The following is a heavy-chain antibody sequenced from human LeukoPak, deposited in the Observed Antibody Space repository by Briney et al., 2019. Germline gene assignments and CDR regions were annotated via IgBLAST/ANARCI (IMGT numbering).Heavy chain of an antibody. CDR1: GDSINTYY. D-gene: IGHD3-9*01. Sequence: PSETLSLTCSISGDSINTYYWNWIRQPPGKGLEWIGYIYYGGSANSNPSLKSRVTISLDTSKNQFSLKLTSVTAADTAVYYCTRIRRAGRDLTGLDDYWGQGTLVTVSS. J-gene: IGHJ4*02. V-gene: IGHV4-59*01. CDR2: IYYGGSA. CDR3: TRIRRAGRDLTGLDDY.